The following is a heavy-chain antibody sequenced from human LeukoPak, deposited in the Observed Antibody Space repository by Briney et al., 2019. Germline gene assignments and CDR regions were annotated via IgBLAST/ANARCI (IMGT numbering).Heavy chain of an antibody. CDR1: GFTFSSYS. CDR3: ARESNYHGSGTGWFDP. D-gene: IGHD3-10*01. J-gene: IGHJ5*02. V-gene: IGHV4-59*12. Sequence: GSLRLSCAASGFTFSSYSMNWVRQPPGKGLEWIGYFYYSGSTYYNPSLKSRVTISLDTSKNQLSLKLSSVTAADTAVYYCARESNYHGSGTGWFDPWGQGTLVTVSS. CDR2: FYYSGST.